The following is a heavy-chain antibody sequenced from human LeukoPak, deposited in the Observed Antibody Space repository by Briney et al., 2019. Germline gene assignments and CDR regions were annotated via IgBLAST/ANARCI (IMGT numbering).Heavy chain of an antibody. D-gene: IGHD3-10*01. CDR3: VRVSRGSGGYFDY. CDR2: ISSSGGSG. V-gene: IGHV3-11*04. J-gene: IGHJ4*02. CDR1: GFTFSDYY. Sequence: GGSLRLSCVASGFTFSDYYMSWIRQAPGKGLEWVSFISSSGGSGYYADSVKGRFTISRDNAKNSLYLQMNSLRPEDTAVYYCVRVSRGSGGYFDYWGQGTLVTVSS.